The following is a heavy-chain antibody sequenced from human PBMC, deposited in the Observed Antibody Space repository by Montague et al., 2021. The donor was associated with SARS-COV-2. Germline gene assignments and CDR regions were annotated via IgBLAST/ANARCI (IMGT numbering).Heavy chain of an antibody. Sequence: SRRLSCAASGFTFSNYYMSWVRQAPGKGLEWVSYISSSGSTIYYADSVKGRLTISRDNSKNSLYLQMNSLRAEDTAVYYCARVPLRYDFWSCSSHYYYYYMDDRGQGTTVTVSS. CDR3: ARVPLRYDFWSCSSHYYYYYMDD. CDR2: ISSSGSTI. CDR1: GFTFSNYY. J-gene: IGHJ6*03. V-gene: IGHV3-11*01. D-gene: IGHD3/OR15-3a*01.